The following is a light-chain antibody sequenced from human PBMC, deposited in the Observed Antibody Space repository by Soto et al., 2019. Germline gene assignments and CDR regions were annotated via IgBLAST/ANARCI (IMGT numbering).Light chain of an antibody. J-gene: IGKJ4*01. Sequence: DIQMTQSPSTLSASIGDRVTITCRASRNIGSWLAWYQQKAGKATNLLIYKASTLETGVPSRFSGSASGTEFTLTISSLQPDDFATYYCQQHANYPITFGGGTKVEI. CDR2: KAS. V-gene: IGKV1-5*03. CDR3: QQHANYPIT. CDR1: RNIGSW.